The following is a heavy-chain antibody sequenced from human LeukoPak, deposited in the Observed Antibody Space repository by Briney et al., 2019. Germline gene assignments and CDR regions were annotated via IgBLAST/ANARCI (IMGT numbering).Heavy chain of an antibody. J-gene: IGHJ3*02. Sequence: GGSLRLSCAASGFTFSSYEMNWVRQAPGKGLEWVSYISSSGSTIYYADSVKGRFTISRDNAKKSLFLDMDSLRAEDTAVYYCAGENKRGYSYGSPTDAFDIWGQGTMVTVSS. CDR3: AGENKRGYSYGSPTDAFDI. D-gene: IGHD5-18*01. CDR1: GFTFSSYE. CDR2: ISSSGSTI. V-gene: IGHV3-48*03.